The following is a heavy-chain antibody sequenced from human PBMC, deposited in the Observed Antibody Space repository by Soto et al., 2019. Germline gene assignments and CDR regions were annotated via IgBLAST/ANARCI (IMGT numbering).Heavy chain of an antibody. Sequence: GGSLRLSCAASGFSFSGSDMPWGRQASGKGLEWVGRVRSKANTYATSYAASVKGRFTISRDDSKNTVYLQMNSLKTEDSAVYYCTRQGPTDGYNWGFDSWGQGTRVTVSS. CDR3: TRQGPTDGYNWGFDS. CDR2: VRSKANTYAT. CDR1: GFSFSGSD. D-gene: IGHD5-12*01. V-gene: IGHV3-73*01. J-gene: IGHJ4*02.